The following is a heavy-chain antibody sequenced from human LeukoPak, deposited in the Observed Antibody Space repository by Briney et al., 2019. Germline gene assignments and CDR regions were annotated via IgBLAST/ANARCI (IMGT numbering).Heavy chain of an antibody. J-gene: IGHJ3*02. CDR3: AKVCEGCVPHDAFDI. CDR1: GFTFHDYA. D-gene: IGHD2-8*01. CDR2: ISWNSGSI. Sequence: HPGGSLRLSCAASGFTFHDYAMHWVRQAPGKGLEWVSGISWNSGSIDYADSVKGRFTISRDNSKNTLYVEMNSLRAEDTALYYCAKVCEGCVPHDAFDIWGQGTMVTVSS. V-gene: IGHV3-9*01.